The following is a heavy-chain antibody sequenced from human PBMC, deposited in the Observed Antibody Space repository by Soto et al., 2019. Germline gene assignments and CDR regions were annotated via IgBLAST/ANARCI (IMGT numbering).Heavy chain of an antibody. CDR2: IYYSGST. CDR3: AGDFIAAAGTFFY. CDR1: GGSISSSSYY. D-gene: IGHD6-13*01. V-gene: IGHV4-39*01. Sequence: SETLSLTCTVSGGSISSSSYYWGWIRQPPGKGLEWIGSIYYSGSTYYNPSLKSRVTISVDTSKNQFSLKLSSVTAADTAVYYCAGDFIAAAGTFFYWGQGTLVTVSS. J-gene: IGHJ4*02.